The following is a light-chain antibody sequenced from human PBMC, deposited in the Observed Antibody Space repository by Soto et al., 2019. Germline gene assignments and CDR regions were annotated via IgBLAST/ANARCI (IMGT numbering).Light chain of an antibody. CDR2: DAY. V-gene: IGKV3-11*01. CDR3: QQRQLRHIT. Sequence: EVVLTQSPVTLSLSPGERATLSCRASQSFRGLLAWYQQKPGQAPRLLIYDAYNRATGIPPRFSGSGSGTEFNLTISSLEPEDSAVYYCQQRQLRHITSGQGTRLEIK. J-gene: IGKJ5*01. CDR1: QSFRGL.